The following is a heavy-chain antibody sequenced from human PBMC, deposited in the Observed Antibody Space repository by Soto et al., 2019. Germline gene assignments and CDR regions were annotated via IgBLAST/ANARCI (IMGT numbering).Heavy chain of an antibody. CDR3: GKDRDSGWYGDFGI. D-gene: IGHD6-19*01. CDR2: ISWNSGSI. V-gene: IGHV3-9*01. CDR1: GFTFDDYA. J-gene: IGHJ3*02. Sequence: EVQLVESGGGLVQPGRSLRLSCAASGFTFDDYAMHWVRQAPGKGLEWVSGISWNSGSIGYADSVKGRFTISRDNAKNSLYLLMNSLRAEDTALSYCGKDRDSGWYGDFGIWGQGTMVTVSS.